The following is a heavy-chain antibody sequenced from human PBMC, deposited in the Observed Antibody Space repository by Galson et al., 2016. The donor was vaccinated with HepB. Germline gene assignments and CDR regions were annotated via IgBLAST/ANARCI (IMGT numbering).Heavy chain of an antibody. J-gene: IGHJ4*02. CDR3: ARGGSTGYD. Sequence: SLRLSCAASGFSFSTYDMNWVRQAPGKGLEWVSSISSTSIYIYYAESVKGRFTISRDNAKNSLHLQMNSLRAEDTAGYYCARGGSTGYDWGQGSLVTVSS. CDR2: ISSTSIYI. D-gene: IGHD6-19*01. V-gene: IGHV3-21*01. CDR1: GFSFSTYD.